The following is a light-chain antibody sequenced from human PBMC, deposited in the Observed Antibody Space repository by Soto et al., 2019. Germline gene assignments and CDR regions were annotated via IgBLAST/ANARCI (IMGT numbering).Light chain of an antibody. V-gene: IGLV2-14*01. J-gene: IGLJ2*01. CDR3: SSYISSSTPHVV. Sequence: QSALTQPASVSGSPGQSITISCSGTSSDVGGYNYVSWYQQHPRKAPKLMIYEVSNRPSGVSNRFSGSKSGNTASLTIYGLQAEDEADYYCSSYISSSTPHVVFGGGTKLTVL. CDR1: SSDVGGYNY. CDR2: EVS.